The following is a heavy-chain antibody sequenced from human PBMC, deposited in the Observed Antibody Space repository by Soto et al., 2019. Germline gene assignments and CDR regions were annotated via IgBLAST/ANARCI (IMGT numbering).Heavy chain of an antibody. CDR3: VRELGLAY. J-gene: IGHJ4*02. Sequence: GGSLRLSCAASGFTLSNYWMTWVRQAPGKGLEWVANINKDGSQKNYVDSVKGRLTIARDNGQNSLSLQMNSLRVEDTAVYYCVRELGLAYWGQGALVTVSS. CDR1: GFTLSNYW. V-gene: IGHV3-7*03. D-gene: IGHD7-27*01. CDR2: INKDGSQK.